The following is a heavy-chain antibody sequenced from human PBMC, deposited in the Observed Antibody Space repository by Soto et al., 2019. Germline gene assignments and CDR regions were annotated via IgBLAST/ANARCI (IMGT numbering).Heavy chain of an antibody. J-gene: IGHJ4*02. Sequence: EVQLVESGGGLVQPGGSLRLSGAASGFTFSSYWMHWVRQAPGKGLVWVSRINSDGSRTRYADSAKGRFTISRDNAKNTPDLQMNSMRAEDMAVYYCARGSPSHFDYWGQGTLVTVSS. V-gene: IGHV3-74*01. CDR2: INSDGSRT. CDR3: ARGSPSHFDY. CDR1: GFTFSSYW.